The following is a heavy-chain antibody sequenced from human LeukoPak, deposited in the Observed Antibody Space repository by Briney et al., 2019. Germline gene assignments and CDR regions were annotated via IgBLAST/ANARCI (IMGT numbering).Heavy chain of an antibody. D-gene: IGHD3-10*01. CDR1: GYTFSSYL. V-gene: IGHV1-46*01. CDR2: INPSGAET. Sequence: ASVKVSCKASGYTFSSYLMHWVRQAPGQGLEWMAVINPSGAETTCAQKFQGRLTMTRDTSTSTVYMDLSSLRSEDTAVYYCTRDLGLRGVTNWFDSWGQGTLVTVSS. J-gene: IGHJ5*01. CDR3: TRDLGLRGVTNWFDS.